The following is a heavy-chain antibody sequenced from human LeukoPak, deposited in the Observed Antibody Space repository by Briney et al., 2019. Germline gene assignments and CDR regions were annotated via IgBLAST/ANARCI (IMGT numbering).Heavy chain of an antibody. J-gene: IGHJ4*02. V-gene: IGHV3-23*01. CDR1: GFTFSSYA. D-gene: IGHD6-13*01. CDR2: ISGSGDST. Sequence: PGGSLRLSCAASGFTFSSYAMSWVRQAPGKGLEWVSVISGSGDSTYYADSVKGRFTISRDNSKNTLFLQMNSLRAEDTAVYYCAKVRKSIWYLEFDYWGQGTLVTVSS. CDR3: AKVRKSIWYLEFDY.